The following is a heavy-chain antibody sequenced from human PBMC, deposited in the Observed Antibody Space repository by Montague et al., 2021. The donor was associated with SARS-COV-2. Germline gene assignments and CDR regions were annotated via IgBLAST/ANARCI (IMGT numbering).Heavy chain of an antibody. D-gene: IGHD4-23*01. CDR2: INRRGDT. V-gene: IGHV4-34*01. J-gene: IGHJ6*03. CDR3: ARGGGNILTNYYYYYYLDV. CDR1: GGSFSAWY. Sequence: SETLSLTCAVYGGSFSAWYWSWVRQPPGEGLEWIGGINRRGDTIYNPSLKSRVTISKDTSKSQFSLKWSSVTAADTAVYYCARGGGNILTNYYYYYYLDVWGTGTTVTVSS.